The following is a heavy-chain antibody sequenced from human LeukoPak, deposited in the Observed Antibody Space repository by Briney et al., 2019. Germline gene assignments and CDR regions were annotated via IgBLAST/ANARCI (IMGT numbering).Heavy chain of an antibody. J-gene: IGHJ4*02. CDR2: IIPIFGTA. CDR1: GGTFSSYA. CDR3: ATFLVARRGFDY. D-gene: IGHD2-15*01. Sequence: ASVKVSCKASGGTFSSYAISWVRQAPGQGLEWMGGIIPIFGTANYAQKFQGKVTITADKSTSTAYMELRSLRSEDTAVYCCATFLVARRGFDYWGQGTLVTVSS. V-gene: IGHV1-69*06.